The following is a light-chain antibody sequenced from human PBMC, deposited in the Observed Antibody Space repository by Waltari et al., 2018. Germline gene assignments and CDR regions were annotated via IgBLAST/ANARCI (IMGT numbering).Light chain of an antibody. J-gene: IGKJ4*02. CDR1: QSVSND. V-gene: IGKV3-15*01. CDR3: QQYHNWPPLT. CDR2: GAS. Sequence: EIVMTQSPATLSVSQGERATLSCRASQSVSNDLAWYQQKPGQPPRLLIYGASLRATDVPARFSGSGSGTEFTLTISGLQSEDFAVYYCQQYHNWPPLTFGGGTKVEIK.